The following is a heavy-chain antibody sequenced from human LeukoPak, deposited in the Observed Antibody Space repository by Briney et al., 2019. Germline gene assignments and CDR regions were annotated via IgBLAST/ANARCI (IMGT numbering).Heavy chain of an antibody. CDR3: AKVRRPHYYDSSGYYGNLAY. D-gene: IGHD3-22*01. J-gene: IGHJ4*02. Sequence: GGSLRLSCAASGFTFSSYAMSWVRQAPGKGLEWVSAISGSGGSTYYADSVKGRFTISRDNSKNTLYLQMNSLRAEDTAVYYCAKVRRPHYYDSSGYYGNLAYWGQGTLVTVSS. CDR1: GFTFSSYA. V-gene: IGHV3-23*01. CDR2: ISGSGGST.